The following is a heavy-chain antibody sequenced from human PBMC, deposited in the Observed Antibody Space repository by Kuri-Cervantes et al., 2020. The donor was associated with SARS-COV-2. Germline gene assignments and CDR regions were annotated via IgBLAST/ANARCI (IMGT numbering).Heavy chain of an antibody. CDR2: IYHSGST. V-gene: IGHV4-38-2*02. J-gene: IGHJ4*02. CDR3: SRGWGAPGYFDY. CDR1: GYSISSGYY. D-gene: IGHD3-16*01. Sequence: SETLSLTCTVSGYSISSGYYWGWIRQPPGKGLEWIGSIYHSGSTYYNPSLKSRVTISVDTSKNQFSLKLSSVTAADTAVYYFSRGWGAPGYFDYWGQGTLVTVSS.